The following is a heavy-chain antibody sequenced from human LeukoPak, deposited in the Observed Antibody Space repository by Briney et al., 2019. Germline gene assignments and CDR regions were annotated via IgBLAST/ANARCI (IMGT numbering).Heavy chain of an antibody. CDR3: ARALSYYYDSGGYSYYFDY. Sequence: PSETLSLTCAVSGYSISSGYYWGWIRQPPGKGLEWIGRIYHSGSTYYNPSLKSRVTISVDTSKNQFSLKLSSVTAADTAVYYCARALSYYYDSGGYSYYFDYWGQGTLVTVSS. D-gene: IGHD3-22*01. J-gene: IGHJ4*02. CDR1: GYSISSGYY. CDR2: IYHSGST. V-gene: IGHV4-38-2*01.